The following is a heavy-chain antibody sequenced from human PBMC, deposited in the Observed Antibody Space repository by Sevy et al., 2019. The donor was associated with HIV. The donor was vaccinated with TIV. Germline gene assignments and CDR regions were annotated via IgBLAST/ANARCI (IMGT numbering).Heavy chain of an antibody. D-gene: IGHD5-18*01. V-gene: IGHV3-7*01. CDR2: MKQDGSEK. CDR3: VREGLGGYSYSLDC. Sequence: GGSLRLSCAASGFTFSSYWMSWVRQAPGKGLEWAATMKQDGSEKYYVDSVKGRFTISRDNARNSLYLQINSLRAEDTGLYYCVREGLGGYSYSLDCWGQGTLVTVSS. J-gene: IGHJ4*02. CDR1: GFTFSSYW.